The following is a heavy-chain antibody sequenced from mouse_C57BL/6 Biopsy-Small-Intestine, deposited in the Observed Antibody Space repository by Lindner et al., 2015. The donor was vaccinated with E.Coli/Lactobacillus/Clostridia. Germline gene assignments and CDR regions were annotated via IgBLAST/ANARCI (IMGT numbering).Heavy chain of an antibody. D-gene: IGHD1-1*01. Sequence: VQLQESGPVLVKPGASVKMSCKASGYTFTDYYMNWVKQSHGKSLEWIGVINPYNGGTSYNQKFKGKATLTVDKSSSTAYMELNSLTSEDSAVYYCARSLYENYAMDYWGQGTSVTVSS. J-gene: IGHJ4*01. V-gene: IGHV1-19*01. CDR2: INPYNGGT. CDR1: GYTFTDYY. CDR3: ARSLYENYAMDY.